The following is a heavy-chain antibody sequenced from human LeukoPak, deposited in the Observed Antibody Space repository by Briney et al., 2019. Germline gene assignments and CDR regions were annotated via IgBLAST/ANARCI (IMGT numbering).Heavy chain of an antibody. CDR2: IIPTFGTA. D-gene: IGHD6-19*01. Sequence: ASVKVSCKASGYTFTSYGISWVRQAPGQGLEWMGGIIPTFGTANYAQKFQSRVTITADESTSTAYMELSSLRSEDTAVYYCARGSDSSGWYGVYWGQGTLVTVSS. CDR1: GYTFTSYG. CDR3: ARGSDSSGWYGVY. V-gene: IGHV1-69*13. J-gene: IGHJ4*02.